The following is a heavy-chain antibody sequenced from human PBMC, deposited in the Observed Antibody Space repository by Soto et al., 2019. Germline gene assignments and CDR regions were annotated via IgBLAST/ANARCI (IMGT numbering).Heavy chain of an antibody. J-gene: IGHJ6*02. CDR2: IKQDGSEK. Sequence: EVQLVESGGGLVQPGGSLRLSCAASGFTFSSYWMSWVRQAPGKGLEWVANIKQDGSEKYYVDSVKGRFTISRDNAKNSLYLQMNSLRAEDTAVYYCARDHDSSSWPNYYGMDVWGQGTTVTVSS. V-gene: IGHV3-7*01. CDR1: GFTFSSYW. D-gene: IGHD6-13*01. CDR3: ARDHDSSSWPNYYGMDV.